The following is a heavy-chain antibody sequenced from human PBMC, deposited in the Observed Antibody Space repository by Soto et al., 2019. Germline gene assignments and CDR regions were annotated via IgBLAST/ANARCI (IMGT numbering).Heavy chain of an antibody. CDR1: GHTFHNYA. Sequence: EVQLLESGGGLVQPGGSLRLSCVASGHTFHNYAMSWVRQAPGKGLEWVSGISGSGGSTYYADSVRGRFTISRDDSKNTLELQMNSLRAEDTAVYYCAKVSRGIGVVPAALNWGKGTLVTVSS. CDR3: AKVSRGIGVVPAALN. J-gene: IGHJ4*02. CDR2: ISGSGGST. V-gene: IGHV3-23*01. D-gene: IGHD2-2*01.